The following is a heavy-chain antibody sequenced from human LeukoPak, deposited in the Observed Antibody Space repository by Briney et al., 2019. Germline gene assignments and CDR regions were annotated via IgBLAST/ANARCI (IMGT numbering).Heavy chain of an antibody. V-gene: IGHV3-15*01. Sequence: PGGSLRLSCAASEFTFINAWMSWVRWAPGKGLEWVGRIKSKTDGATTDYAAPVKGRFTISRDDSKSILYLQLNSAKTEDTAVYYCAKDPNYYDTNAFDTWGQGTMVTVSS. CDR3: AKDPNYYDTNAFDT. J-gene: IGHJ3*02. CDR1: EFTFINAW. D-gene: IGHD3-22*01. CDR2: IKSKTDGATT.